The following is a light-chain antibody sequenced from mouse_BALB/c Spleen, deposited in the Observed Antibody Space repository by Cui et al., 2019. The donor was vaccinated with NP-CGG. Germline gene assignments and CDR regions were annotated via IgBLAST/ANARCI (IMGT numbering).Light chain of an antibody. CDR3: ALWYSNHWV. CDR1: TGAVTTSND. CDR2: GTN. J-gene: IGLJ1*01. V-gene: IGLV1*01. Sequence: QAVVTQESALTTSPGETVTLTCRSGTGAVTTSNDANWVQEKPDHLFTGLIGGTNNRAPGVPARFSGSLIGDKAALTITGAQTEDEAIYFCALWYSNHWVFGGGTKLTVL.